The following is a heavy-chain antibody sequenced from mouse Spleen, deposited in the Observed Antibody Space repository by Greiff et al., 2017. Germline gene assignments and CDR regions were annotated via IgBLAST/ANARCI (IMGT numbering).Heavy chain of an antibody. J-gene: IGHJ3*01. D-gene: IGHD1-1*01. V-gene: IGHV1-14*01. CDR2: INPYNDGT. CDR1: GYTFTSYV. CDR3: ARAPLYYGSSPWFAY. Sequence: EVQLQQSGPELVKPGASVKMSCKASGYTFTSYVMHWVKQKPGQGLEWIGYINPYNDGTKYNEKFKGKATLTSDKSSSTAYMELSSLTSEDSAVYYCARAPLYYGSSPWFAYWGQGTLVTVSA.